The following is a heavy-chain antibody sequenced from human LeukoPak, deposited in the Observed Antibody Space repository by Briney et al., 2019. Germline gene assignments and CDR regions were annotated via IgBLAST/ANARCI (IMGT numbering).Heavy chain of an antibody. Sequence: GGSLRLSCAASGFTFSSYAMSWVRQAPGKGLEWVSTLSGSGVSTYYADSVKGRLTISRDNAKNSLYLQMNSLRAEDTAVYYCARDLNTVINDWGQGTLVTVSS. CDR1: GFTFSSYA. D-gene: IGHD4-23*01. CDR3: ARDLNTVIND. J-gene: IGHJ4*02. CDR2: LSGSGVST. V-gene: IGHV3-23*01.